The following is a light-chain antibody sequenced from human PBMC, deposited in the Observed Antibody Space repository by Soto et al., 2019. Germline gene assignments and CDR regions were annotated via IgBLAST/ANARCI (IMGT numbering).Light chain of an antibody. V-gene: IGKV3-20*01. CDR3: HQYGSSPRT. J-gene: IGKJ1*01. CDR2: GAS. CDR1: QSVSSDS. Sequence: EIVLTQSPGTQSLSPGERGTLSCRASQSVSSDSLAWYQQKPGQAPRLLIYGASSRATGIPDRFSGSGSGTDFTLTISRLEPEDFAMYYCHQYGSSPRTFGQGTKVEVK.